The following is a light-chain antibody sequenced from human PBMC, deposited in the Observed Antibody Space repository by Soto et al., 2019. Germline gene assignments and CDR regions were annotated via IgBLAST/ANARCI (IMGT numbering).Light chain of an antibody. CDR2: DAS. V-gene: IGKV1-5*01. J-gene: IGKJ1*01. CDR3: QQYVTSSPRT. CDR1: QSISTW. Sequence: DIQLTQSPSTLSASVGDRVSITCRASQSISTWLAWYQQKPGKAPKLLIFDASSLESRVSSRFSGRGSGTDFTLTITRLEPEDFAVYYCQQYVTSSPRTFGQGTKVDIK.